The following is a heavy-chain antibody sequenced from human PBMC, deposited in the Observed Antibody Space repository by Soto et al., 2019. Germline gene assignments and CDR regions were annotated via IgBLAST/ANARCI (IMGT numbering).Heavy chain of an antibody. Sequence: QVQLQESGPGLVKPSETLSLTCTVSGGSVSSGSYYWSWIRQPPGKGLEWIGYIYYSGSTNYNPSPKSRVTISVDTSKNQFSLKLSSVTAADTAVYYCARAGVAVAGIRPPDYWGQGTLVTVSS. CDR2: IYYSGST. J-gene: IGHJ4*02. CDR1: GGSVSSGSYY. V-gene: IGHV4-61*01. CDR3: ARAGVAVAGIRPPDY. D-gene: IGHD6-19*01.